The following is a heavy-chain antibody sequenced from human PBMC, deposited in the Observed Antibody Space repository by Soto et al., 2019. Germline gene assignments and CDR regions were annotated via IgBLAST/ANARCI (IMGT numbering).Heavy chain of an antibody. J-gene: IGHJ6*02. D-gene: IGHD3-22*01. Sequence: QVQLVQSGAEVKKPGSSVKVSCKASGGTFSSYAISWVRQAPGQGLEWMGGIIPIFGTANYAQKFQGRVTITADESTSKAYMELSSLRSEDTAVYYCARVTLTYYDSSGYSGGMDVWGQGTTVTVSS. CDR1: GGTFSSYA. CDR2: IIPIFGTA. V-gene: IGHV1-69*12. CDR3: ARVTLTYYDSSGYSGGMDV.